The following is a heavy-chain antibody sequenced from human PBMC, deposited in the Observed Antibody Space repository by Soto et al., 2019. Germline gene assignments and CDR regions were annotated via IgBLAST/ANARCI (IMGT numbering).Heavy chain of an antibody. CDR3: ARPPSSSSSPFDY. J-gene: IGHJ4*02. Sequence: GGSLRLSCAASGFTFSSYSMNWVRQAPGKGLEWVSSISSSSSYIYYADSVKGRFTISRDNAKNSLYLQMNSLRAEDTAVYYCARPPSSSSSPFDYWGQGTLVTVSS. D-gene: IGHD6-6*01. V-gene: IGHV3-21*01. CDR1: GFTFSSYS. CDR2: ISSSSSYI.